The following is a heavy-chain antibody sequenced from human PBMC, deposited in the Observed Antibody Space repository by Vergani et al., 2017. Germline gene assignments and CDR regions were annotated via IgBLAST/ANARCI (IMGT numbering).Heavy chain of an antibody. CDR2: VSGSSATP. J-gene: IGHJ6*03. V-gene: IGHV3-23*01. Sequence: EVQLLESGGGLVQPGGSLRLSCEASGFSFPGYAMSWVRQAPGKGLEWVSSVSGSSATPYYADSVKGRFTISRDNSKNTLYLQMNSLRVEDTAVYYCAKDSYYMDVWGKGTTVIVSS. CDR1: GFSFPGYA. CDR3: AKDSYYMDV.